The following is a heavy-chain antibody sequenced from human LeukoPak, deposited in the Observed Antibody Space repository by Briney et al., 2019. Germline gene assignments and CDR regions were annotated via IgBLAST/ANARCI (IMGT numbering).Heavy chain of an antibody. D-gene: IGHD3-10*01. V-gene: IGHV3-23*01. Sequence: VGSLRLSCAASGFSFSNYAMSWVRQAPGKGLEWISAINNGGGYTYYLDSVKGQFTISRDNSRNTLYLQMSSLRAEDTAVYYCACHHFGSGNYYKFWGQGTLVTVSS. J-gene: IGHJ4*02. CDR3: ACHHFGSGNYYKF. CDR1: GFSFSNYA. CDR2: INNGGGYT.